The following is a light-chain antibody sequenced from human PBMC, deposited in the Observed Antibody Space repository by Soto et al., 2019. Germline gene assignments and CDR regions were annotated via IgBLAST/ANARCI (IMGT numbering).Light chain of an antibody. CDR1: GGYNY. J-gene: IGLJ1*01. V-gene: IGLV2-14*03. Sequence: GGYNYVSWYQHHPGKAPKLIIYDVSNRPSGVSIRFSGSKSDNTASLTISGLQPEDEADYHCSSYTTXXXXXXVFG. CDR3: SSYTTXXXXXXV. CDR2: DVS.